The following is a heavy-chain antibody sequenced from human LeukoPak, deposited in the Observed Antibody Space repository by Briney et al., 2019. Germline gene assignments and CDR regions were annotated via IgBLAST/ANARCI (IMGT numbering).Heavy chain of an antibody. V-gene: IGHV4-39*07. CDR3: ARREEQLAPFDP. CDR2: IYYSGST. J-gene: IGHJ5*02. D-gene: IGHD6-13*01. Sequence: PSETLPLTCTVSGVSISSSSYYWGWIRQPPGKGLEWIGSIYYSGSTYYNPSLKSRATISLDTSKNQLSLKVSSVTAADTAVYYCARREEQLAPFDPWGQGTLVTVSS. CDR1: GVSISSSSYY.